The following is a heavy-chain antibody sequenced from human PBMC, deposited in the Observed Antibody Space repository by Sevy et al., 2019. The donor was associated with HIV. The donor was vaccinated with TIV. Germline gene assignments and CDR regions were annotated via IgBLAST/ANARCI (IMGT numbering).Heavy chain of an antibody. CDR1: GFTFGDYA. CDR3: TRGYYYDSSGYSDY. D-gene: IGHD3-22*01. CDR2: IRSKDYGGAT. V-gene: IGHV3-49*03. J-gene: IGHJ4*02. Sequence: GGSLRLSYTGSGFTFGDYAMIWFRQAPGMGLEWVGFIRSKDYGGATEYAASVKGRFTISRDDSKSIADLQMNSLKTEDTAVYYCTRGYYYDSSGYSDYWGQGTLVTVSS.